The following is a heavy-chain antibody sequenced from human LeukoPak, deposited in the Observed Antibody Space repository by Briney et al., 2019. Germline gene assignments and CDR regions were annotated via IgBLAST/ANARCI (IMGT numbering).Heavy chain of an antibody. CDR2: INPSGGST. CDR1: GYTFTSYY. Sequence: ASVKVSCKASGYTFTSYYMHWVRQAPGQGLEWMGIINPSGGSTSYAQKFQGRVTTTADKSTSTAYMELSSLRSEDTAVYYCARAQYLNYYDSSGYYDWFDPWGQGTLVTVSS. D-gene: IGHD3-22*01. V-gene: IGHV1-46*01. CDR3: ARAQYLNYYDSSGYYDWFDP. J-gene: IGHJ5*02.